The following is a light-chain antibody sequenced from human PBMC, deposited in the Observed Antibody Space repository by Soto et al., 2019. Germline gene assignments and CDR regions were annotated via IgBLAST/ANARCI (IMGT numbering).Light chain of an antibody. CDR1: SSDVGGYNY. J-gene: IGLJ1*01. CDR2: DVS. CDR3: SSYTSSSTLL. V-gene: IGLV2-14*01. Sequence: QSALTQPASVSGSPRQSITISCTGTSSDVGGYNYVSWYQQHPGKAPKLMIYDVSNRPSGVSNRFSGSKSGNTASLTISGLQAEDEADYYCSSYTSSSTLLFGTGTKVTVL.